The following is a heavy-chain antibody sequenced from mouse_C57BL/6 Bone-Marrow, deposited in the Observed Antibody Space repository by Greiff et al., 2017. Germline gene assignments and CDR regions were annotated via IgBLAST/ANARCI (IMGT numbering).Heavy chain of an antibody. CDR2: IDPEDGET. D-gene: IGHD1-1*01. CDR3: ARGGITTVVEGYFDY. Sequence: EVQRVESGAELVKPGASVKLSCTASGFNIKDYYMHWVKQRTEQGLEWIGRIDPEDGETKYAPKFQGKATITADTSSNTAYLQLSSLTSEDTAVSYCARGGITTVVEGYFDYWGQGTTLTVSS. CDR1: GFNIKDYY. J-gene: IGHJ2*01. V-gene: IGHV14-2*01.